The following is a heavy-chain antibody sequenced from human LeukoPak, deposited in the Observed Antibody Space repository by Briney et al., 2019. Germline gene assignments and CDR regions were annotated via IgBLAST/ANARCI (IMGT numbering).Heavy chain of an antibody. CDR2: ISSSSSYI. CDR3: ARDLRRYYYGSGSYLVSFDY. Sequence: GGSLRLSCAASGFTFSSYSMNWVRQAPGKGLEWVSSISSSSSYIYYADSVKGRFTISRDNAKNSLYLQMNSLRAEDTAVYYCARDLRRYYYGSGSYLVSFDYWGQGTLVTVSS. D-gene: IGHD3-10*01. V-gene: IGHV3-21*01. CDR1: GFTFSSYS. J-gene: IGHJ4*02.